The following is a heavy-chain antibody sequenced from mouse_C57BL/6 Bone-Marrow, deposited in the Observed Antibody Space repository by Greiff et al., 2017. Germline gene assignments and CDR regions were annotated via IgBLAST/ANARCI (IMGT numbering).Heavy chain of an antibody. CDR1: GYSFTDYN. Sequence: QLQQSGPALVKPGASVKISCKASGYSFTDYNMKWVKQSNGKSLVWIGVINPHYGTTSYNQKFKGKATLTVDQSSSTAYMQLNSLTSEDSAVYYCARGYDYDYAMDYWGQGTSVTVSS. V-gene: IGHV1-39*01. CDR3: ARGYDYDYAMDY. J-gene: IGHJ4*01. D-gene: IGHD2-4*01. CDR2: INPHYGTT.